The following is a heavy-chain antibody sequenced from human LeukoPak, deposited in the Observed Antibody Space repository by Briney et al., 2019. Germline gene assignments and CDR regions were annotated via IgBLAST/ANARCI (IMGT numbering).Heavy chain of an antibody. CDR1: GYTLTELS. Sequence: GASVKVSCKVPGYTLTELSMHWVRQAPGKGLEWMGGFDPEDGETIYAQKFQGRVTMTEDTSTDTAYMELSSLRSEDTAVYYCATAPGYETYAFDIWGQGTMVTVSS. V-gene: IGHV1-24*01. J-gene: IGHJ3*02. CDR3: ATAPGYETYAFDI. CDR2: FDPEDGET. D-gene: IGHD5-18*01.